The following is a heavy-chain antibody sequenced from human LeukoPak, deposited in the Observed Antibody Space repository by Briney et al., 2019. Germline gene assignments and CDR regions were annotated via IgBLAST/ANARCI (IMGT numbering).Heavy chain of an antibody. J-gene: IGHJ4*02. CDR2: IYSGGST. CDR3: ATPGHQPRRTLDY. V-gene: IGHV3-66*01. Sequence: PGGSLRLSCAASGFTVSSNYMSWVRQAPGKGLEWVSVIYSGGSTYYADSVKGRFTISRDNSKNTLYLQMNSLRAEDTAVYYCATPGHQPRRTLDYWGQGTLVTVSS. D-gene: IGHD2-2*01. CDR1: GFTVSSNY.